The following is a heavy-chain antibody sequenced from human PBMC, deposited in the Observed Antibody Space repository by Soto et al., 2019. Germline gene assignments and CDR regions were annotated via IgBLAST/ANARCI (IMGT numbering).Heavy chain of an antibody. D-gene: IGHD3-10*01. CDR1: GYSFTSYW. Sequence: GESLKISCKGSGYSFTSYWIGWVRQMPGKGLEWMGIIYPGDSDTRYSPSFQGQVTISADKSISTAYLQWSSLKASDTAMYYCARHPDHYYGSGSYYYYGMDVWGQGTTVTV. CDR2: IYPGDSDT. CDR3: ARHPDHYYGSGSYYYYGMDV. V-gene: IGHV5-51*01. J-gene: IGHJ6*02.